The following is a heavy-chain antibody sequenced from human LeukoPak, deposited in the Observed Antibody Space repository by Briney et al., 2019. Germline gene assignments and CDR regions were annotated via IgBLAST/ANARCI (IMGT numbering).Heavy chain of an antibody. CDR2: ISGSGGST. CDR3: AKDSGTVTSPYYYYGMDV. Sequence: GGSLRLSCAASGFTFSSYAMSWVRQAPGKGLEWVSAISGSGGSTYYADSVKGRFTISRDNSKNTLYLQMNSLRAEDTAVYYCAKDSGTVTSPYYYYGMDVWGQGTTVTVSS. J-gene: IGHJ6*02. D-gene: IGHD4-11*01. V-gene: IGHV3-23*01. CDR1: GFTFSSYA.